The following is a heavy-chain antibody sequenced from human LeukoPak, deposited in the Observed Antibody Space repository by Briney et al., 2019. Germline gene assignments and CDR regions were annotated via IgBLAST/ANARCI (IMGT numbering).Heavy chain of an antibody. D-gene: IGHD2-15*01. CDR3: ARGGRALYYGMDV. J-gene: IGHJ6*02. Sequence: ASVKVSCKAYGYTFTSYGISWVRQAPGQGLEWMGRISAYNGDTNSAQKLQGRVTLTTDTSTSTAYMELRSLRSDDTALYYCARGGRALYYGMDVWGQGTTVTVSS. CDR2: ISAYNGDT. CDR1: GYTFTSYG. V-gene: IGHV1-18*01.